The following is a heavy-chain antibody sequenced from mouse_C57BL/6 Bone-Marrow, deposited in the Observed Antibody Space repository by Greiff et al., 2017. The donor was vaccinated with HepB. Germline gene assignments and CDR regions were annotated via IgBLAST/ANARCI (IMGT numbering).Heavy chain of an antibody. CDR3: ARSIYDGYFWYFDV. D-gene: IGHD2-3*01. CDR2: ISYSGST. CDR1: GYSITSDY. Sequence: DVMLVESGPGLAKPSQTLPLTCSVTGYSITSDYWNWIRKFPGNKLEYMGYISYSGSTYYNPSLKSRISITRDTSKNQYYLQLNSVTTEDTATYYCARSIYDGYFWYFDVWGTGTTVTVSS. V-gene: IGHV3-8*01. J-gene: IGHJ1*03.